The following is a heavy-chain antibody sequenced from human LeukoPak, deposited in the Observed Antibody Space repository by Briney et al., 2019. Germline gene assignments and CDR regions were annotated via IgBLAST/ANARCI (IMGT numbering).Heavy chain of an antibody. CDR3: AKSPYYYGSGLYYFDY. CDR1: GFTLSSYA. Sequence: GGSLRLSCAASGFTLSSYAMSWVRQAPGKGLGWVSAVSGSGGSTYYADSVKGRFTISRDNSKNTLYLQINSLRAEDTAVYYCAKSPYYYGSGLYYFDYWGQGTLVTVSS. J-gene: IGHJ4*02. CDR2: VSGSGGST. D-gene: IGHD3-10*01. V-gene: IGHV3-23*01.